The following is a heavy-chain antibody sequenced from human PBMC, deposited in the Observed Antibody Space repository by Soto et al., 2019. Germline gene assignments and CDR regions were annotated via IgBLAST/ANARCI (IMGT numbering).Heavy chain of an antibody. V-gene: IGHV1-3*01. CDR2: INAGNGNT. CDR3: ARSSAASVDWFDP. D-gene: IGHD6-19*01. J-gene: IGHJ5*02. Sequence: ASVKVSCKASGYTFTSYAMHWVRQAPGQRLEWVGWINAGNGNTKYSQKFQGRVTFTRDTSANTAYMERSSLRSEDTAVYYCARSSAASVDWFDPWGQGTLVTVSS. CDR1: GYTFTSYA.